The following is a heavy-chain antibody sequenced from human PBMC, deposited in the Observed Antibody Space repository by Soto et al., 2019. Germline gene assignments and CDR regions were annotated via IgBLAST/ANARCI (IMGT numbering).Heavy chain of an antibody. D-gene: IGHD2-15*01. J-gene: IGHJ3*02. Sequence: ASVKVSCKASGGTFSSYTISWVRQAPGQGLEWMGRIIPILGIANYAQKFQGRVTITADKSTSTAYMELSSLRSEDTAVYYCATGIVVVVAATGFAFDIWGQGTIVTVSS. CDR2: IIPILGIA. CDR1: GGTFSSYT. CDR3: ATGIVVVVAATGFAFDI. V-gene: IGHV1-69*02.